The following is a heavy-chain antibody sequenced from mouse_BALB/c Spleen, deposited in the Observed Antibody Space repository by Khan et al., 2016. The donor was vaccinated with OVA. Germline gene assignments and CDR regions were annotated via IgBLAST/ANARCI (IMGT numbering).Heavy chain of an antibody. D-gene: IGHD1-1*01. CDR1: GYSITSGYA. CDR2: ISYSGGT. V-gene: IGHV3-2*02. J-gene: IGHJ2*01. Sequence: VQLVELGPGLVKPSQSLSLTCTVTGYSITSGYAWNWLRQFPGNKLEWMGYISYSGGTSYNPSLKSRISITRDTSKNQFFPQLNSVTTEDTATYYGERGNYYGNYFDYWGQGTPLTVSS. CDR3: ERGNYYGNYFDY.